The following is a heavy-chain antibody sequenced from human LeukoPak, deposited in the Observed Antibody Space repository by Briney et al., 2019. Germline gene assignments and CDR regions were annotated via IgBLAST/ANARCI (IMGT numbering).Heavy chain of an antibody. CDR2: IKQDGSDK. V-gene: IGHV3-7*04. Sequence: QPGGSLRPSCAASGFTFSSYWMTWVRQAPGKGLEWVAKIKQDGSDKYYVDSVKGRFTISRDNAKNSLYLQMNSLRVEDTADYFCARVSAMGDFDCWGQGTLVTVSS. D-gene: IGHD1-26*01. J-gene: IGHJ4*02. CDR3: ARVSAMGDFDC. CDR1: GFTFSSYW.